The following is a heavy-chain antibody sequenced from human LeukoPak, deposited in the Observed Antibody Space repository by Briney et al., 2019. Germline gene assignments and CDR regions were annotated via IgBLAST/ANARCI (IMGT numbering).Heavy chain of an antibody. Sequence: GASAKVSCKASGYTFAGYYMHWVRQAPGQGLEWMGWINPNSGGTNYAQKFQGRVTMTRDTSINTAYMELRRLTSVDTAVYYCARPRYGSSWSPPHQNWFDPWGQGTLVTVSS. CDR2: INPNSGGT. D-gene: IGHD6-13*01. CDR3: ARPRYGSSWSPPHQNWFDP. CDR1: GYTFAGYY. V-gene: IGHV1-2*02. J-gene: IGHJ5*02.